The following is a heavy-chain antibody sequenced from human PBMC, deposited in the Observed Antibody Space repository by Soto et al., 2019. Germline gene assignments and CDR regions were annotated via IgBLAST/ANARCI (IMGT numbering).Heavy chain of an antibody. D-gene: IGHD6-13*01. Sequence: EVQLLESGGGLVQPGGSLRLSCAASGFTFSSYAMSWVRQAPGKGLEWVSAISGSGGSTYYADSVKGRFTISRDNAKNTMNLKMNSLRAEDTAVYYCAKPDRSSSWQEPEYSYYYMAVWGKGTTVTGSS. V-gene: IGHV3-23*01. CDR1: GFTFSSYA. CDR2: ISGSGGST. J-gene: IGHJ6*03. CDR3: AKPDRSSSWQEPEYSYYYMAV.